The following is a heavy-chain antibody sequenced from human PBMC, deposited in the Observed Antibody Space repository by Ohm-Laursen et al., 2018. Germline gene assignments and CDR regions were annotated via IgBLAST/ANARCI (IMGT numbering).Heavy chain of an antibody. Sequence: SLRLSCAASGFTFSSYSVNWVRQAPGKGLEWVSYISSSSTIYYADSVKGRFTISRDNAKNSLYLQMNSLRAEDTAVYYCARGSGSIVYWGQGSLVTVSS. CDR2: ISSSSTI. V-gene: IGHV3-48*04. J-gene: IGHJ4*02. CDR3: ARGSGSIVY. D-gene: IGHD3-22*01. CDR1: GFTFSSYS.